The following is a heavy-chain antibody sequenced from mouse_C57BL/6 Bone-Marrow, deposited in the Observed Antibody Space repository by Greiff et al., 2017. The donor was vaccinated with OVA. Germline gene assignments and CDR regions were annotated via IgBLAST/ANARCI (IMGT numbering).Heavy chain of an antibody. Sequence: DVQLVESGGGLVQPGGSLKLSCAASGFTFSDYGMAWVRQAPRKGPEWVAFISNLAYSIYYADTVTGRFTISRENAKNTLYLEMSSLRSEDTAMYYCARHGPYAMDYWGQGTSVTVSS. V-gene: IGHV5-15*01. CDR2: ISNLAYSI. CDR3: ARHGPYAMDY. J-gene: IGHJ4*01. CDR1: GFTFSDYG.